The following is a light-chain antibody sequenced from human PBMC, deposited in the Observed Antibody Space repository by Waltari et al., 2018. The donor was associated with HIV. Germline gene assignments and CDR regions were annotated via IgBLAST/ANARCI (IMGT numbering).Light chain of an antibody. V-gene: IGKV4-1*01. CDR2: WAS. J-gene: IGKJ1*01. Sequence: DIVMTQSPDSLVVSLAERATINFQSSQSVLYSSNNKNYLAWSQQKPGQPPKLLISWASTRESGVPDRFSGSGSGTDFTLTISSLQAEDVAVYYCQQYYDTPWTFGQGTKVEIK. CDR1: QSVLYSSNNKNY. CDR3: QQYYDTPWT.